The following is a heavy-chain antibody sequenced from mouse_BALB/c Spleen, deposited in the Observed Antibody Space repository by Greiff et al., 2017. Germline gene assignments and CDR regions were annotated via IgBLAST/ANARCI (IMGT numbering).Heavy chain of an antibody. CDR1: GYSITSGYS. Sequence: EVQLQQSGPGLVKPSQSLSLTCSVTGYSITSGYSWNWIRQFPGNKLEWMGYISYDGSNNYNPSLKNRISITRDTSKNQFFLKLNSVTTEDTATYYCARVRCYYGNYVYWYFDVWGAGTTVTVSS. J-gene: IGHJ1*01. V-gene: IGHV3-6*02. CDR2: ISYDGSN. CDR3: ARVRCYYGNYVYWYFDV. D-gene: IGHD2-1*01.